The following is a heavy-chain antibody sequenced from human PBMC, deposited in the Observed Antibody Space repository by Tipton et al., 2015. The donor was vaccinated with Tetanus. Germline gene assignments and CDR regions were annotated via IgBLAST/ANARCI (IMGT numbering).Heavy chain of an antibody. Sequence: TLSLTCAVYGGTFNNYFWTWIRQPPGKGLEWIGEINYDGSTYYNPSLKSRVTISVDTSKNQFSLKLSSVTAADTAVYYCARIYDFWSGYYSDHWGQGTLVTVSS. D-gene: IGHD3-3*01. CDR3: ARIYDFWSGYYSDH. CDR2: INYDGST. V-gene: IGHV4-34*01. CDR1: GGTFNNYF. J-gene: IGHJ4*02.